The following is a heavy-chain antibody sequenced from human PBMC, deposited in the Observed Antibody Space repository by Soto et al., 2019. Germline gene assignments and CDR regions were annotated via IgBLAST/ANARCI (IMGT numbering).Heavy chain of an antibody. J-gene: IGHJ4*02. Sequence: SGPTLVKPTQTLTLTCTFSGFSLSTSGVGVGWIRQPPGKALEWLALIYWDDDKRYSPSLKSRLTITKDTSKNQVVLTMTNMDPVDTATYYCAHRRRLPKGSSSWYVFDYWGQGTLVTVSS. CDR1: GFSLSTSGVG. V-gene: IGHV2-5*02. D-gene: IGHD6-13*01. CDR3: AHRRRLPKGSSSWYVFDY. CDR2: IYWDDDK.